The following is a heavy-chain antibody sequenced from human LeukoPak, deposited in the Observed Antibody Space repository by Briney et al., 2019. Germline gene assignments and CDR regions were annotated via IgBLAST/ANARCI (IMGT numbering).Heavy chain of an antibody. CDR1: GFTFSDHH. D-gene: IGHD3-22*01. CDR2: SKNKAYGYST. Sequence: PGGSLRLSCAVSGFTFSDHHMDWVRQAPGKWLEWIGRSKNKAYGYSTVYAASVKGRFSFSRDDPQNSLYLQMNSLKTEDTAVYYCTRIFYYGSRGYYPDHWGQGTLVSVSS. CDR3: TRIFYYGSRGYYPDH. V-gene: IGHV3-72*01. J-gene: IGHJ4*02.